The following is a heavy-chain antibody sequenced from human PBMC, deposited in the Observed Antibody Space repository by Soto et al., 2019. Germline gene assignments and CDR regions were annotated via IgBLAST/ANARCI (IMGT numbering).Heavy chain of an antibody. D-gene: IGHD3-22*01. Sequence: GGSLRLSCTASGFTFGDYAMSWFRQAPGKGLEWVGFIRSKAYGGTTEYAASVKGRFTISRDDSKSIAYLQMNSLKTEDTAVYYCACVYYDSSVYLMPAEYFQHWGQGTLVTVSS. V-gene: IGHV3-49*03. CDR2: IRSKAYGGTT. CDR1: GFTFGDYA. CDR3: ACVYYDSSVYLMPAEYFQH. J-gene: IGHJ1*01.